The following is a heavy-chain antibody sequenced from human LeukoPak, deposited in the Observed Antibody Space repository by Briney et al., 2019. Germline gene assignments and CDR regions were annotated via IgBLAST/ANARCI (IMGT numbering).Heavy chain of an antibody. J-gene: IGHJ4*02. CDR1: GFTFASYA. CDR2: ISDTGTNT. CDR3: VEGRWIPDY. V-gene: IGHV3-23*01. D-gene: IGHD1-1*01. Sequence: GGSLRLSCAASGFTFASYAMTWVRQAPGKGLEWVSLISDTGTNTYYTDSVKGRFTISRDNSKNSLFLQMNSLRADDTAVYYCVEGRWIPDYWGQGTLVTVSS.